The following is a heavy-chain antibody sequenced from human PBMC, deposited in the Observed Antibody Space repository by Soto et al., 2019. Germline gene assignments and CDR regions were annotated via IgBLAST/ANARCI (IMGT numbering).Heavy chain of an antibody. J-gene: IGHJ4*02. D-gene: IGHD5-12*01. CDR3: AREGGYSGYGYFDY. Sequence: SETLSLTCTVSGGSISSGGYHWSWIRQHPGKGLEWIGYIYYSGSTYYNPSLKSRVTISVDTSKNQFSLKLSPVTAADTAVYYCAREGGYSGYGYFDYWGQGTLVTVSS. CDR2: IYYSGST. V-gene: IGHV4-31*03. CDR1: GGSISSGGYH.